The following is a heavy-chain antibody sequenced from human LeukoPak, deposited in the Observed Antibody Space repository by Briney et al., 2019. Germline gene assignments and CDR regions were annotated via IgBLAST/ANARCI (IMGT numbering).Heavy chain of an antibody. CDR3: ARERFLEWSLDYYYGMDV. CDR1: GFTFSSYA. J-gene: IGHJ6*02. V-gene: IGHV3-21*01. D-gene: IGHD3-3*01. CDR2: ISSSSSYI. Sequence: NAGGSLRLSCAASGFTFSSYAMSWVRQTPGKGLEWVSSISSSSSYIYYADSVKGRFTISRDNAKNSLYLQMNSLRAEDTAVYYCARERFLEWSLDYYYGMDVWGQGTTVTVSS.